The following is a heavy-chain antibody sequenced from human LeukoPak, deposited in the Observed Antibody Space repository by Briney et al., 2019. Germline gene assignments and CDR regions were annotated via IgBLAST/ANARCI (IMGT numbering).Heavy chain of an antibody. CDR1: GGTFSSYA. CDR2: IIPIFGTA. Sequence: ASVKVSCKASGGTFSSYAISWVRQAPGQGLEWMGEIIPIFGTANYAQKFQGRVTITADESTSTAYMELSSLRSEDTAVYYCASESGIVVVPAAISYYYGMDVWGQGTTVTVSS. D-gene: IGHD2-2*01. J-gene: IGHJ6*02. CDR3: ASESGIVVVPAAISYYYGMDV. V-gene: IGHV1-69*13.